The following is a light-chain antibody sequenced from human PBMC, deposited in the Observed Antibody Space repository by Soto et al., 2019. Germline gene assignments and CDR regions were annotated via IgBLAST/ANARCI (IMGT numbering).Light chain of an antibody. V-gene: IGLV1-40*01. Sequence: QSALTQPPSVSGAPGQTVIISCSGSSSNLGAPYDVNWFRQLPGTVPRLLIYGNNNRPSGVPDRFSGSKSGTSASLAITGLQAEDEADYYCQSYDSSLSGYVFGTGTKATVL. CDR3: QSYDSSLSGYV. J-gene: IGLJ1*01. CDR1: SSNLGAPYD. CDR2: GNN.